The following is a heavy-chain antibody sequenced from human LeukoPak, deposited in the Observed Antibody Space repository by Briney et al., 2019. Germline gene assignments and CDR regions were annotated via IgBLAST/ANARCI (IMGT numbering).Heavy chain of an antibody. D-gene: IGHD4-17*01. CDR3: FPGGDYDHMRD. CDR1: GFTFSSYW. V-gene: IGHV3-30*03. CDR2: MSYDGSNK. J-gene: IGHJ4*02. Sequence: GGSLRLSCVASGFTFSSYWMSWVRQAPGKGLEWVAVMSYDGSNKYYADSVKGRFTISRDNSKNTLYLQMNSLRVEDTAMYYCFPGGDYDHMRDWGQGTLVTVSS.